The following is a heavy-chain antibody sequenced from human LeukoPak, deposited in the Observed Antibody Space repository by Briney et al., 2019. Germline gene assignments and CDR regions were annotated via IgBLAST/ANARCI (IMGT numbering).Heavy chain of an antibody. D-gene: IGHD2-2*01. Sequence: GGSLRLSCAASGFTFSNYAMSWVRQAPGKGLEWVSGLSGSGANSYYADSVKGRFTISRDNSKNTLYLQMNSLRAEDTAVYYCASLEIVVVPAATVWFDPWGQGTLVTVSS. V-gene: IGHV3-23*01. CDR2: LSGSGANS. J-gene: IGHJ5*02. CDR1: GFTFSNYA. CDR3: ASLEIVVVPAATVWFDP.